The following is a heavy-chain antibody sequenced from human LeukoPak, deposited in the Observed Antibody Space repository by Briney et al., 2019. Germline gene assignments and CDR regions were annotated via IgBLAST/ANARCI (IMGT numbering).Heavy chain of an antibody. CDR2: IYASGST. CDR3: ARDFDSPMAFDI. CDR1: GGSISSDNYY. J-gene: IGHJ3*02. D-gene: IGHD3-9*01. Sequence: KPSETLSLTCTVSGGSISSDNYYWSWIRQPAGKGLEWIGRIYASGSTNYNPSLKSRITISVDTSKNQFSLKLSSVTAADTAMYYCARDFDSPMAFDIWGQGTMVTVSS. V-gene: IGHV4-61*02.